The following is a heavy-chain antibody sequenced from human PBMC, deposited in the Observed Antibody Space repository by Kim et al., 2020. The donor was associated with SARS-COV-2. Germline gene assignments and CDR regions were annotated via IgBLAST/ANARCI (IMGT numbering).Heavy chain of an antibody. D-gene: IGHD5-18*01. V-gene: IGHV3-7*03. Sequence: GGSLRLSCAASGFTFSSYWMSWVRQAPGKGLEWVANIKQDGSEKYYVDSVKGRFTISRDNAKNSLYLQMNSLRAEDTAVYYCARDARGYSYDFDYWGQGTLVTVSS. CDR2: IKQDGSEK. J-gene: IGHJ4*02. CDR1: GFTFSSYW. CDR3: ARDARGYSYDFDY.